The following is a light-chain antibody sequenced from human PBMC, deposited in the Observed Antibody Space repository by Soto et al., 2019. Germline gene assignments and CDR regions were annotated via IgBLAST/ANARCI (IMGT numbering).Light chain of an antibody. CDR2: DAS. V-gene: IGKV3-11*01. CDR3: QQRSNWPLNT. Sequence: EIVLTQSPATLSLSPGERATLSCRASQSVRRYLAWYQQKPGQAPRLLIYDASNRATGIPARFSGSGSGTDFTLTISSLEPEDFAVYYCQQRSNWPLNTFGQGTRLEI. J-gene: IGKJ5*01. CDR1: QSVRRY.